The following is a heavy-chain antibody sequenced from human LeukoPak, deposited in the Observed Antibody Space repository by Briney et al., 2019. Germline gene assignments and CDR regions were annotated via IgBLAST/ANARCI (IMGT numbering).Heavy chain of an antibody. D-gene: IGHD2-2*01. Sequence: ASVKVSCKASGYTFTSYDINWVRQATGQGLEWMGWISAYNGNTNYAQKLQGRVTMTTDTSTSTAYMELRSLRSDDTAVYYCARRVYDYGDYWGQGTLVTVSS. CDR2: ISAYNGNT. CDR3: ARRVYDYGDY. J-gene: IGHJ4*02. CDR1: GYTFTSYD. V-gene: IGHV1-18*01.